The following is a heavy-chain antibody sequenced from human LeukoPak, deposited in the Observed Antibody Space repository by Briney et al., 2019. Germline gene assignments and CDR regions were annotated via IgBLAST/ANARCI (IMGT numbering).Heavy chain of an antibody. J-gene: IGHJ4*02. CDR1: GFTFSNAW. CDR3: ARDGSSSWYDY. D-gene: IGHD6-13*01. CDR2: IKQDGSEK. V-gene: IGHV3-7*01. Sequence: GGSLRLSCAASGFTFSNAWMRWVRQAPGKGLEWVANIKQDGSEKYYVDSVKGRFTISRDNAKNSLYLQMNSLRAEDTAVYYCARDGSSSWYDYWGQGTLVTVSS.